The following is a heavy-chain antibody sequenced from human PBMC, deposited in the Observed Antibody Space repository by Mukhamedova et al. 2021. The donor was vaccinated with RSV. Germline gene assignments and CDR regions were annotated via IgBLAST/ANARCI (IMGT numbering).Heavy chain of an antibody. J-gene: IGHJ4*01. D-gene: IGHD5-18*01. CDR2: IYPGDSDT. Sequence: MGIIYPGDSDTRYSPSFQGQVTISADKSISTAYLQWSSLKGSDTAMYYCARPVETAIDYWGHGTLVTVSS. V-gene: IGHV5-51*01. CDR3: ARPVETAIDY.